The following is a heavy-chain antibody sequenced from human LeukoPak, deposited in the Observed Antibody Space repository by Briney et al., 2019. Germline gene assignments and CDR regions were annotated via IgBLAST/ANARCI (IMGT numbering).Heavy chain of an antibody. D-gene: IGHD4/OR15-4a*01. J-gene: IGHJ5*02. Sequence: AAVTVSCKASGYTFTSYGISWVRQAPGQGLDWMGWISAYNGNTDYAQKLQGRVTMTTDTSTSTAYMELRSLRSNNAAVFNSARDRRDYGLAFVPWGQGTLVSVSS. CDR3: ARDRRDYGLAFVP. CDR1: GYTFTSYG. CDR2: ISAYNGNT. V-gene: IGHV1-18*01.